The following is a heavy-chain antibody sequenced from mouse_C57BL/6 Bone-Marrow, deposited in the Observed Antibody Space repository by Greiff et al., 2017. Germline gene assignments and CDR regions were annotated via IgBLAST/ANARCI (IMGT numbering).Heavy chain of an antibody. CDR1: GYTFTSYW. Sequence: QVQLQQPGAELVRPGSSVKLSCKASGYTFTSYWMDWVKQRPGQGLEWIGNIYPSDSETHYNQKFKDKATLTVDKSSSTAYMQRSSLTSEDSAVYYCARYYGSSYGWFAYWGQGTLVTVSA. J-gene: IGHJ3*01. V-gene: IGHV1-61*01. D-gene: IGHD1-1*01. CDR3: ARYYGSSYGWFAY. CDR2: IYPSDSET.